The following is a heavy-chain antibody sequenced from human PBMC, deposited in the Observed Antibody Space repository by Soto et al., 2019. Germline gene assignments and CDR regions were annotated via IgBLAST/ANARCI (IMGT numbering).Heavy chain of an antibody. CDR2: ISTYNGNT. CDR3: ARDDSSGPRDY. Sequence: ASVKVSCKASGYTFTSYGISWVRQAPGQGLEWMGWISTYNGNTNYAQKVQGRVTMTSETSTSTAYMELRSLRSDDTAVYYCARDDSSGPRDYWGQGTLVTVSS. V-gene: IGHV1-18*01. D-gene: IGHD3-22*01. J-gene: IGHJ4*02. CDR1: GYTFTSYG.